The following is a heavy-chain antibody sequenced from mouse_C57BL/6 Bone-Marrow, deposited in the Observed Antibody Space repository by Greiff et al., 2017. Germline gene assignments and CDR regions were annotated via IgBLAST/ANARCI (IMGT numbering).Heavy chain of an antibody. V-gene: IGHV1-63*01. Sequence: VQLQQSGAELVRPGTSVKMSCKASGYTFTNYWIGWAKQRPGHGLEWIGDIYPGGGYTNYNEKFKGKATLTADKSSSTAYMQFSSLTSEDSAIYYCARWGYYGSSPYWYFDVWGTGTTVTVSS. D-gene: IGHD1-1*01. J-gene: IGHJ1*03. CDR1: GYTFTNYW. CDR3: ARWGYYGSSPYWYFDV. CDR2: IYPGGGYT.